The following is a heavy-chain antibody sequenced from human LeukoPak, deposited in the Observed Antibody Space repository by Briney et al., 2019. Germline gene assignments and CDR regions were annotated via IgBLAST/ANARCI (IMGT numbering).Heavy chain of an antibody. D-gene: IGHD1-1*01. Sequence: SETLSLTCTVSGGSISGYYWTWIRQPPGKGLEWIGFNYYSGSTNYNSSLKSRVTISVDTSKNHFSLQLSSVTATDTAIYYCARGNWPPAFDIWGQGTLVTVSS. CDR1: GGSISGYY. V-gene: IGHV4-59*01. CDR3: ARGNWPPAFDI. J-gene: IGHJ3*02. CDR2: NYYSGST.